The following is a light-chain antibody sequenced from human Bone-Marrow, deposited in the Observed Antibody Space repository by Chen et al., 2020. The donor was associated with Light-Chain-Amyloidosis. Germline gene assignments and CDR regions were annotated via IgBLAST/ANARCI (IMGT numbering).Light chain of an antibody. CDR2: EVT. J-gene: IGLJ1*01. Sequence: QSALTQPASVSGSPGQSITISCSVTSSDVGGDNHVSWYQQHPDKAPKLLIYEVTNRPSWVPDRFSGSKSDNAASLTISGLETEDEADYFCSSYTITSTLVFGSGTRVTVL. CDR1: SSDVGGDNH. V-gene: IGLV2-14*01. CDR3: SSYTITSTLV.